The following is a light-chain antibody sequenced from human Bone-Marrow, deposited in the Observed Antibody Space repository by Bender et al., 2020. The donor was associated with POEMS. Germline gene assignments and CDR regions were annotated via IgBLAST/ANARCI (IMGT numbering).Light chain of an antibody. CDR2: DVT. Sequence: QSALNQPPSASGSPGQSVIISCTGTSTDIRRYNYVSWYQQHPGKAPKVIIYDVTNRPSGVSSRFSGSKSGNTASLIISGLQAEDEAEYYCSSYPTHTILFGGGTRLTV. CDR1: STDIRRYNY. J-gene: IGLJ2*01. CDR3: SSYPTHTIL. V-gene: IGLV2-14*03.